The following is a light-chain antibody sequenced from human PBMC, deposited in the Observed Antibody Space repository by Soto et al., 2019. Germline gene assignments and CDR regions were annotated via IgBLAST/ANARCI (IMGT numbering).Light chain of an antibody. V-gene: IGLV2-14*01. CDR1: SSDIGADNY. Sequence: QSALTQPASVSGSPGQSITISCAGASSDIGADNYVSWYQQHPGKAPKLIIYEVTNRPSGVSNRFSGSKSGNTASLTISGLQADDEADYYCSSYTTNSAPFVFGTGTKLTVL. CDR2: EVT. CDR3: SSYTTNSAPFV. J-gene: IGLJ1*01.